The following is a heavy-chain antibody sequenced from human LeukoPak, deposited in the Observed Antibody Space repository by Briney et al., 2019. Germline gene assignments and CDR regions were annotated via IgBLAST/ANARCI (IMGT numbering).Heavy chain of an antibody. V-gene: IGHV4-34*01. CDR2: ISHSGST. Sequence: SETLSLTCAVYGGSFSDYYWSWIRQPPGKGLEWIGEISHSGSTNYNPSLKSRVTISVDTSKNQFSLKLSSVTAADTAVYYCAAEPPMDVWGKGTTVTVSS. CDR3: AAEPPMDV. J-gene: IGHJ6*04. CDR1: GGSFSDYY.